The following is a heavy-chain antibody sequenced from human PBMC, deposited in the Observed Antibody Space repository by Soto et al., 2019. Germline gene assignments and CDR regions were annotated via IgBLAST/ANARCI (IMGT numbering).Heavy chain of an antibody. CDR1: GYIFTSYY. CDR2: INPFDGSR. J-gene: IGHJ4*02. Sequence: VASVKVSCKASGYIFTSYYIHWVRQAPGQGLEWMGWINPFDGSRMFAQSFQGRVTMTRDTSTSTVYMEVSSLRSEDTAVYYCSRVDPGETSPFDHWGQGTLVTV. V-gene: IGHV1-46*03. D-gene: IGHD3-10*01. CDR3: SRVDPGETSPFDH.